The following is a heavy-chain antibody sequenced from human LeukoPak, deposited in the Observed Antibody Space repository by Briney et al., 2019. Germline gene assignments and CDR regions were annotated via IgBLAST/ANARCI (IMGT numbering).Heavy chain of an antibody. V-gene: IGHV3-23*01. CDR3: ARDGPAQGFDY. D-gene: IGHD6-25*01. CDR2: ITGSGDYT. Sequence: PGGSLRLSCEASGFTYSNHAMNWVRQAPGKGLEWVSGITGSGDYTYYADSVRGRFTISRDNSKSTLYLQINRLRAEDTAVYYCARDGPAQGFDYWGQGTLVTVSS. J-gene: IGHJ4*02. CDR1: GFTYSNHA.